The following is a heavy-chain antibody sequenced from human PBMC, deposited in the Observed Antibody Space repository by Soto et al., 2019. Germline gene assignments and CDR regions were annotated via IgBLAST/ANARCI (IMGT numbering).Heavy chain of an antibody. V-gene: IGHV4-30-4*01. CDR3: ASSKYDVVAGSVWFDP. D-gene: IGHD2-21*01. CDR1: GDSIGSGNKY. CDR2: IFSSGTT. Sequence: SETLSLTCTVSGDSIGSGNKYWSWIRQAPGKGLEWIGYIFSSGTTYYNPSLKSRLTMSLDTSQNQFSLRLNSVTAADTAVYFCASSKYDVVAGSVWFDPWGQGTLVTVSS. J-gene: IGHJ5*02.